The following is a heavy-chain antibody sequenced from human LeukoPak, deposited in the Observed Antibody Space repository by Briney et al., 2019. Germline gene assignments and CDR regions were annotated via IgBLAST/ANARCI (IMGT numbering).Heavy chain of an antibody. Sequence: PGGSLRLSCAASGFTFSDHYMDWVRQAPGKGLEWVSGISGSGGSTYYADSVKGRFTISRDNSKNTLFLQMNNLRAEDTAVYYCAKDKGLAAAGYFDYWGQGTLVTVSS. CDR1: GFTFSDHY. J-gene: IGHJ4*02. CDR3: AKDKGLAAAGYFDY. V-gene: IGHV3-23*01. D-gene: IGHD6-13*01. CDR2: ISGSGGST.